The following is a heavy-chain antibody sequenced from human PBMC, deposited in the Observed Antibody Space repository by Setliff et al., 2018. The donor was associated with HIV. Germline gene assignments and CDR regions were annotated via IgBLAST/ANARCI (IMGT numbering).Heavy chain of an antibody. Sequence: GGSLRLSCAASGFTFSSYAMHWVRQAPGKGLEWVAVISYDGSNKYYADSVKGRFTISRDNSKNTLFLQMNSLRLEDTAVYYCAREGGSPRYFDYWGQGTLVTVSS. CDR2: ISYDGSNK. CDR1: GFTFSSYA. J-gene: IGHJ4*02. V-gene: IGHV3-30*01. D-gene: IGHD3-10*01. CDR3: AREGGSPRYFDY.